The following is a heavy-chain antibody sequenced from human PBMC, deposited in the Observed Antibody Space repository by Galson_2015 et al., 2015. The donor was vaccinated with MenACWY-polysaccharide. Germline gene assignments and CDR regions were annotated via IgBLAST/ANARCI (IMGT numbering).Heavy chain of an antibody. J-gene: IGHJ4*02. CDR1: GFTFSTYA. D-gene: IGHD3-10*01. CDR2: ISNRGVT. CDR3: VKDRGPIFGDY. V-gene: IGHV3-23*01. Sequence: SLRLFCAASGFTFSTYAMSWVRQAPGKGPDWVSTISNRGVTYYADSVQGRFTISRDNSDDTVHLQMSGLRAEDTAIYFCVKDRGPIFGDYWGQGVLVAVSS.